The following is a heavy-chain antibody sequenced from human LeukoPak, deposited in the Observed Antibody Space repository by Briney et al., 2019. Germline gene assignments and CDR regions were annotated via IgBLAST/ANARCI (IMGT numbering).Heavy chain of an antibody. Sequence: ASVKVSCKASGYTFTSYGISWVRQAPGQGLEWMGWISAYSGNTNYAQNLQDRVTMTTDTSTTTAYMELRSLGSDDTAVYYCANHKYCSSTSCYSFAIWGQGTMVTVSS. D-gene: IGHD2-2*01. CDR2: ISAYSGNT. V-gene: IGHV1-18*01. J-gene: IGHJ3*02. CDR3: ANHKYCSSTSCYSFAI. CDR1: GYTFTSYG.